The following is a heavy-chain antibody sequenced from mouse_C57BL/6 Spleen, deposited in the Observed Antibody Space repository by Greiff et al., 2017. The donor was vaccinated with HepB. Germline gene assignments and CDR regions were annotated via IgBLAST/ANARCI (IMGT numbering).Heavy chain of an antibody. J-gene: IGHJ4*01. CDR2: ISSGSSTI. D-gene: IGHD2-3*01. V-gene: IGHV5-17*01. Sequence: EVMLVESGGGLVKPGGSLKLSCAASGFTFSDYGMHWVRQAPEKGLEWVAYISSGSSTIYYADTVKGRFTISRDNAKNTLFLQMTSLRSEDTAMYYCARDGYYGYYYAMDYWGQGTSVTVSS. CDR1: GFTFSDYG. CDR3: ARDGYYGYYYAMDY.